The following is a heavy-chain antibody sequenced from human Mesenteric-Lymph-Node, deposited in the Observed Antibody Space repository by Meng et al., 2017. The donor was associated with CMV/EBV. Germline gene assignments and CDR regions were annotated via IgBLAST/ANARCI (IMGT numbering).Heavy chain of an antibody. CDR1: GYTFTSYW. D-gene: IGHD6-6*01. CDR3: ARSISSRAPVDY. CDR2: IYPGDSDT. Sequence: GGSLRLSCKGSGYTFTSYWIGWVRQMPGKGLEWMGLIYPGDSDTKYSPSFQGQVTISADKSISTAYLQWSGLKASDTAVYYCARSISSRAPVDYWGQGTLVTVSS. J-gene: IGHJ4*02. V-gene: IGHV5-51*01.